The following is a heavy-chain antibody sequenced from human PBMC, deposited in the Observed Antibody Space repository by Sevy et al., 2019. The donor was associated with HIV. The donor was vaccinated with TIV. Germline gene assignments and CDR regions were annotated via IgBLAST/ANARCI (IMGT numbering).Heavy chain of an antibody. D-gene: IGHD4-17*01. J-gene: IGHJ4*02. Sequence: GGSLRPSCAASGFTFSSYAMSWVRQSPGKGLEWVSCIIGSGGRTYYAESVKGRFTISRDNAKNTLYLQMNNLRAEDTAVYYCAKDGHDYGDFYFNYWGQGTLVTVSS. CDR3: AKDGHDYGDFYFNY. CDR1: GFTFSSYA. V-gene: IGHV3-23*01. CDR2: IIGSGGRT.